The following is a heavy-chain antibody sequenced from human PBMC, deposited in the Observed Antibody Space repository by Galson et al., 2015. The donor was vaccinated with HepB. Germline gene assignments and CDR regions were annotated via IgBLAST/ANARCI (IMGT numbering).Heavy chain of an antibody. CDR1: GFTFSRYW. Sequence: SLRLSCAASGFTFSRYWMSWVRQAPGKGPEWVANMNQDGSEKYYVDSVKGRFTISRDNAKNSLYLQMNSLRVEDTAVYYCAREATGDYWGQGTLVTVSS. CDR3: AREATGDY. J-gene: IGHJ4*02. CDR2: MNQDGSEK. V-gene: IGHV3-7*03. D-gene: IGHD3-10*01.